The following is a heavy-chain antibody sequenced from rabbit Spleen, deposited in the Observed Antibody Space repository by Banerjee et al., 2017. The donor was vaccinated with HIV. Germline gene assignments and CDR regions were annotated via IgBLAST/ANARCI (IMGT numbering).Heavy chain of an antibody. D-gene: IGHD4-2*01. Sequence: QEQLEESGGDLVKPEGSLTLTCTASGFSFSGSYYMCWVRQAPGKGPEWIACIYNGDGSTYYTTWAKGRFTISKTSSTTVDLKMTSLTAADTATYFCARDRDVAGLDFTLWGPGTLVTVS. CDR2: IYNGDGST. V-gene: IGHV1S45*01. CDR3: ARDRDVAGLDFTL. J-gene: IGHJ4*01. CDR1: GFSFSGSYY.